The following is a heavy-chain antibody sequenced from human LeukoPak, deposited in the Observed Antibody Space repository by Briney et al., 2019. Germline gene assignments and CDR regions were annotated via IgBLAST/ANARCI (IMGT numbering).Heavy chain of an antibody. D-gene: IGHD4-11*01. Sequence: GGSLRLSCAASGFTISTYGMHWVRQTPGKGLEWVAVIWFDGSKKYYADSVKGRFTTSRDNANNSLSLQMNSLRADDTALYYCARVSQGGSNYRSLDYWGQGILVTVSS. CDR2: IWFDGSKK. CDR1: GFTISTYG. V-gene: IGHV3-33*01. CDR3: ARVSQGGSNYRSLDY. J-gene: IGHJ4*02.